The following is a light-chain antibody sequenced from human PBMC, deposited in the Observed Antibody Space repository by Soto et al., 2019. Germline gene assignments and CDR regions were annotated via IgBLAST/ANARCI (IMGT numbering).Light chain of an antibody. V-gene: IGKV3-20*01. J-gene: IGKJ1*01. CDR3: QQYGSSPWT. CDR2: GAS. CDR1: QSVSSSY. Sequence: EIVLTQSPGTLSLXPGERATLSCRASQSVSSSYLAWYQQKPGQAPRPLIYGASSRAIGIPDRFSGSGSGTDFTLTISRLEPEDFAVYYCQQYGSSPWTFGQGTKVDIK.